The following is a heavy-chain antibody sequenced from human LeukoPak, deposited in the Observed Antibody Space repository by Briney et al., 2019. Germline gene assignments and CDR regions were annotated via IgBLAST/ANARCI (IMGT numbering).Heavy chain of an antibody. CDR2: INPSGGST. CDR1: GYTFTTYY. CDR3: ARDSRYGSEPYDY. D-gene: IGHD3-10*01. V-gene: IGHV1-46*01. J-gene: IGHJ4*02. Sequence: ASVKVSCKASGYTFTTYYIHWVRQAPGQGLEWMGVINPSGGSTAYAQKFQGRVTMTRDTSTSTVYMELSSLRSEDTAVYYCARDSRYGSEPYDYWGQGTLVTVSS.